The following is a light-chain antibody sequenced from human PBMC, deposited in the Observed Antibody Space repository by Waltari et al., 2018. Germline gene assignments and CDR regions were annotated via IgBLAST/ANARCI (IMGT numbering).Light chain of an antibody. CDR3: QQLNSYPLT. Sequence: DIELPQSPSFLSASVRDRVTITCRASQDISNYLAWYQQKPGKAPKLLIYSASTLQSGVPSRFSGSGSGTEFSLTISSLQPEDFATYYCQQLNSYPLTFGGGTKVEIK. CDR2: SAS. J-gene: IGKJ4*01. CDR1: QDISNY. V-gene: IGKV1-9*01.